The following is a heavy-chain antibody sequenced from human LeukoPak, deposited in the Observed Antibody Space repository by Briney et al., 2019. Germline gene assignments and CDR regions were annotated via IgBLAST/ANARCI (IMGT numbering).Heavy chain of an antibody. CDR2: IYYSGST. CDR3: ARVRSGGSCYSGYYGMDV. V-gene: IGHV4-61*01. J-gene: IGHJ6*02. Sequence: PSETLSLTCTVSGGSVSSGSYYWSWIRQPPGKGLEWIGYIYYSGSTNYNPSLKSRVTISVDTSKNQFSLKLSSVTAADTAVYYCARVRSGGSCYSGYYGMDVWGQGTTVTVSS. D-gene: IGHD2-15*01. CDR1: GGSVSSGSYY.